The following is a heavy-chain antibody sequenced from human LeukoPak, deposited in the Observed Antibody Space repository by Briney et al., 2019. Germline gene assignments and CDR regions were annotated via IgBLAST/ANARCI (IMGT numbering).Heavy chain of an antibody. V-gene: IGHV3-53*01. CDR2: IYSGGST. Sequence: GGSLRLSCAASGFTFSSYGMHWVRQAPGKGLEWVSVIYSGGSTYYADSVKGRFTISRDNSKNTLYLQMNSLRAEDTAVYYCARDLPNCSSTSCYPSDAFDIWGQGTMVTVSS. D-gene: IGHD2-2*01. CDR3: ARDLPNCSSTSCYPSDAFDI. CDR1: GFTFSSYG. J-gene: IGHJ3*02.